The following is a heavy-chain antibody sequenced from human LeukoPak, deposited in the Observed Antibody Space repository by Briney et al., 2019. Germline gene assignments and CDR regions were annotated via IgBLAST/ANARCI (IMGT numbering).Heavy chain of an antibody. V-gene: IGHV3-23*01. D-gene: IGHD2/OR15-2a*01. CDR1: GFTFSSYW. Sequence: GGSLRLSCAASGFTFSSYWMHWVRQAPGKGLVWVSTISGSGDSTYYADSVKGRFTSSRDNSKNTLYLQMNSLRAEDTATYYCARGEFGDYYYFYMDVWGKGTTVTVSS. CDR2: ISGSGDST. CDR3: ARGEFGDYYYFYMDV. J-gene: IGHJ6*03.